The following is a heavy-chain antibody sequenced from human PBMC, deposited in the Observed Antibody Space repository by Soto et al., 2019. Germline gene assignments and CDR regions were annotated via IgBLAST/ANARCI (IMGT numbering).Heavy chain of an antibody. J-gene: IGHJ4*02. CDR2: IYSGGGT. D-gene: IGHD3-22*01. V-gene: IGHV3-53*01. CDR3: ASNYDSSTYYVY. CDR1: GFPVTSNS. Sequence: GSLRLSCAASGFPVTSNSMIWVRQAPGKGLEWVSVIYSGGGTYYADSVKGRFTMSRDNFKNTLYLQMNSLRAEDTAVYYCASNYDSSTYYVYWGQGTLVTVSS.